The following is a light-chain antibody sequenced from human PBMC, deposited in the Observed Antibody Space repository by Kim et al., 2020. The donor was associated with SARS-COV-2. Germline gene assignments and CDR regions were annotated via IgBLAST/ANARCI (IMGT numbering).Light chain of an antibody. J-gene: IGLJ1*01. Sequence: ELTQPPSASGTPGQRVTISCSGSSSNIGSNTVNWYQQLPGTAPKLLIYSNNQRPSGVPDRFSGSKSGASASLAISGLQSEDEADYYCAAWDDSLNGSYVFGTGTKVTVL. CDR1: SSNIGSNT. CDR3: AAWDDSLNGSYV. V-gene: IGLV1-44*01. CDR2: SNN.